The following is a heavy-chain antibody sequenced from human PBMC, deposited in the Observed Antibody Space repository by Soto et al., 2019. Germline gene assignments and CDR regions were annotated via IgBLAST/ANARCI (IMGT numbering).Heavy chain of an antibody. J-gene: IGHJ4*02. CDR3: ARVFDSLPVSGYYSY. D-gene: IGHD3-22*01. CDR2: IIPIFGTA. CDR1: GGTFSSYA. V-gene: IGHV1-69*06. Sequence: QVQLVQSGAEVKKPGSSVKVSCKASGGTFSSYAISWVRQAPGQGLEWMGGIIPIFGTANYAQKFQGRVTITADKATSTAYMELSSLRSEDTAVYYCARVFDSLPVSGYYSYWGQGTLVTGSS.